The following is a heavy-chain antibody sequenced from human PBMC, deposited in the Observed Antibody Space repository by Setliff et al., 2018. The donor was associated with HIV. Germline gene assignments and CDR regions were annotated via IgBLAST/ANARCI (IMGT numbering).Heavy chain of an antibody. D-gene: IGHD3-3*01. J-gene: IGHJ3*02. CDR3: ARSLSDLRTVFDI. CDR2: IYPGDSDT. V-gene: IGHV5-51*01. CDR1: GYRFTSYW. Sequence: GESLKISCKGSGYRFTSYWIGWVRQMPGKGLEWMGIIYPGDSDTRYSPPFQGQVTISADKSISTAYLRWSSLKASDTAMYYCARSLSDLRTVFDIWGQGTMVTVSS.